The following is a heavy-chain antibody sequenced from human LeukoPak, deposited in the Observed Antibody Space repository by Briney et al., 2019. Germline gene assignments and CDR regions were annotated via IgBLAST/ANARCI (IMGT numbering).Heavy chain of an antibody. CDR1: GGSISTSNYY. Sequence: SETLSLTCTVSGGSISTSNYYWGWIRQPPGKGLEWIGNIFYSGSTYYSPSLKSRVTISLDTSRNQFSLKLNSVTAADTAVYYCARDPVAGTGTDTWGQGTLVTVSS. J-gene: IGHJ5*02. D-gene: IGHD6-13*01. V-gene: IGHV4-39*07. CDR3: ARDPVAGTGTDT. CDR2: IFYSGST.